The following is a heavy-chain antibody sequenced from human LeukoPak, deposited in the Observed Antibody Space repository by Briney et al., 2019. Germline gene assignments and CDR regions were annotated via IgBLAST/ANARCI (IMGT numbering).Heavy chain of an antibody. CDR1: GFTFSSYA. J-gene: IGHJ4*02. D-gene: IGHD3-10*01. CDR2: ISYDGSIE. CDR3: ARELYYGSGSPGRD. Sequence: PGGSLRLSCAASGFTFSSYAMHWVRQAPGKGLEWVAAISYDGSIEYYADSVKGRFTISRDNSKNTLHLQMNSLRVEDTAVYYCARELYYGSGSPGRDWGQGTLVTVSS. V-gene: IGHV3-30*04.